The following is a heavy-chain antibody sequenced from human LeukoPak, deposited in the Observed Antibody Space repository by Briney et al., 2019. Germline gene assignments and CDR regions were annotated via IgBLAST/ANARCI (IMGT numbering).Heavy chain of an antibody. CDR2: IYYSGST. V-gene: IGHV4-59*08. J-gene: IGHJ4*02. CDR1: GGSISSYY. CDR3: ARTVALSPVGYFDY. D-gene: IGHD6-19*01. Sequence: SETLSLTCTVSGGSISSYYWSWTRQPPGKGLEWIGYIYYSGSTNYNPSLKSRVTISVDTSKNQFSLKLSSVTAADTAVYYCARTVALSPVGYFDYWGQGTLVTVSS.